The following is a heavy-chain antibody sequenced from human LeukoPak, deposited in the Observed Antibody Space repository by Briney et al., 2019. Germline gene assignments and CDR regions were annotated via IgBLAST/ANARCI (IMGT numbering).Heavy chain of an antibody. CDR3: ARVPETGIAAAGTGYYMDV. Sequence: SETLSLTCTVSGGSISSYYWSWIRQPAGKGLEWIGRIYTSGSTNYNPSLKSRVTMSVDTSKNQFSLKLSSVTAADTAVYYCARVPETGIAAAGTGYYMDVWGKGTTVTISS. CDR1: GGSISSYY. CDR2: IYTSGST. D-gene: IGHD6-13*01. V-gene: IGHV4-4*07. J-gene: IGHJ6*03.